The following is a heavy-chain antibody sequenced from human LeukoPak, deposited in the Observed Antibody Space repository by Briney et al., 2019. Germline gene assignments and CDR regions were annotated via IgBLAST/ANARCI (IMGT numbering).Heavy chain of an antibody. D-gene: IGHD3-22*01. Sequence: ASVKVSCKASGYTFTSYAISWVRQAPGQGLEWMGGIIPIFGTANYAQKFQGRVTITADKSTSTAYMELSSLRSEATAVYYCARSTYYYDSTGHYRKTPAIFNAFEIWGQGAMVTVPS. V-gene: IGHV1-69*06. J-gene: IGHJ3*02. CDR2: IIPIFGTA. CDR3: ARSTYYYDSTGHYRKTPAIFNAFEI. CDR1: GYTFTSYA.